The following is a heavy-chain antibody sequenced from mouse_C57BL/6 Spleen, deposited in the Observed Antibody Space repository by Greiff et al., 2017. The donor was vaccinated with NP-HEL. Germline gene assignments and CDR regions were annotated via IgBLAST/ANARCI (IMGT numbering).Heavy chain of an antibody. Sequence: VQLQQSGPELVKPGASVKIPCKASGYTFTDYNMDWVKQSHGKSLEWIGDINPNNGGTIYNQKFKGKATLTVDKSSSTAYMELRSLTSEDTAVYYCARRNYGYDVGWYFDVWGTGTTVTVSS. CDR2: INPNNGGT. V-gene: IGHV1-18*01. CDR1: GYTFTDYN. D-gene: IGHD2-2*01. J-gene: IGHJ1*03. CDR3: ARRNYGYDVGWYFDV.